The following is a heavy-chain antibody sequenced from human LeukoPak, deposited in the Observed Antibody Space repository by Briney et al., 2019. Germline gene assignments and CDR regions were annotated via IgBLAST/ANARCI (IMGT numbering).Heavy chain of an antibody. CDR3: ARGRERFLEWLPTLYYYGMDV. D-gene: IGHD3-3*01. J-gene: IGHJ6*02. Sequence: SVKVSCKASGGTFSSYATSWVRQAPGQGLEWMGGIIPIFGTANYAQKFQGRVTITADESTSTAYMELSSLRSEDTAVYYCARGRERFLEWLPTLYYYGMDVWGQGTTVTVSS. V-gene: IGHV1-69*13. CDR1: GGTFSSYA. CDR2: IIPIFGTA.